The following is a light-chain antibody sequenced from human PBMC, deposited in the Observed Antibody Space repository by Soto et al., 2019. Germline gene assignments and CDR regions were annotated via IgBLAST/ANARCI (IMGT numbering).Light chain of an antibody. CDR3: SSYTTRNTRV. J-gene: IGLJ2*01. CDR1: RSDFGTYKY. V-gene: IGLV2-14*01. CDR2: EVN. Sequence: QSALTQPASVSGSPGQSITISCTGTRSDFGTYKYVSWYQQHPGKAPKLMIYEVNNRPSGVSDRFSGSKSGYTASLTISGLQAEDEADYYCSSYTTRNTRVFGGGTKVTVL.